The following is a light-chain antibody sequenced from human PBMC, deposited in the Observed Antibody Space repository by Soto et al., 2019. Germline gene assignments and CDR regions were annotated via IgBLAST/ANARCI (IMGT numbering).Light chain of an antibody. Sequence: DIQMTQSPSSLSASIGDRITITCRASQSISTYLNWYQQKPGKAPSLLIYGASTLQSGVPSRFSGSGSATDFTLPISSLQPEDFAAYYCQQTFITPPLTFGGGTKVEIK. V-gene: IGKV1-39*01. J-gene: IGKJ4*01. CDR3: QQTFITPPLT. CDR2: GAS. CDR1: QSISTY.